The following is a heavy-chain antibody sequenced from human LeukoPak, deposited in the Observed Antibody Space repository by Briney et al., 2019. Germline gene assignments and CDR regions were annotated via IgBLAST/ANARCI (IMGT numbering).Heavy chain of an antibody. CDR1: GFPFSDYY. J-gene: IGHJ5*02. V-gene: IGHV3-11*01. D-gene: IGHD3-10*01. Sequence: GGSLRLSCAASGFPFSDYYMSWIRQAPGKGLEWVSYISSSGSTIYYADSVKGRFTISRDNAKNSLYLQMNSLRAEDTAVYYCARERESSDWFDPWGQGTLVTVSS. CDR3: ARERESSDWFDP. CDR2: ISSSGSTI.